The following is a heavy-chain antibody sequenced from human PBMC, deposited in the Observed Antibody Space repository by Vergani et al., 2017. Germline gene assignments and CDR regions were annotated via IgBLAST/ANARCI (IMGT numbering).Heavy chain of an antibody. D-gene: IGHD1-7*01. V-gene: IGHV2-5*04. CDR1: GFSLNTRGVS. CDR3: VYRTTACGTTCCFYSFSYYYYMDV. J-gene: IGHJ6*03. CDR2: IYWNDDQ. Sequence: QITLKESGPTLVKPTQTLTLTCTFSGFSLNTRGVSVAWIRQPPGKALDWLALIYWNDDQHYSPSMNNRVTITKDTSKNQVVLTMTNMDYVDTGTYYCVYRTTACGTTCCFYSFSYYYYMDVWGKGTTVTVSS.